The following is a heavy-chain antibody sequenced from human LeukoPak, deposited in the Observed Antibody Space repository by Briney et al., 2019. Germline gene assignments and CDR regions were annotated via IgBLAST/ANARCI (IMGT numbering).Heavy chain of an antibody. V-gene: IGHV3-30-3*01. CDR2: MSYGGANE. CDR3: TRDFRIVVTDY. Sequence: GGSLRLSCAASGFTFTNYALHWVRQAPGKGLEWVAVMSYGGANECYADSVKGRFTISRDDSKNTLYLQMNSLRTEDTAIYYCTRDFRIVVTDYWGQGTLVTVSS. D-gene: IGHD1-26*01. CDR1: GFTFTNYA. J-gene: IGHJ4*02.